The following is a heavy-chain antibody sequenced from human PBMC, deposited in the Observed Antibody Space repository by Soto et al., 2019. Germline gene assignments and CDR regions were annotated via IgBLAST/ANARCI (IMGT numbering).Heavy chain of an antibody. J-gene: IGHJ5*02. V-gene: IGHV4-34*01. D-gene: IGHD3-16*02. CDR3: AREQPRGRRLGELSPKKNWFDP. Sequence: SETLSLTCAVYGGSFSGYYWSWIRQPPGKGLERIGEINHSGSTNYNPSLKSRVTISVDTSKNQFSLKLSSVTAADTAVYYCAREQPRGRRLGELSPKKNWFDPWGQGTLVTVSS. CDR1: GGSFSGYY. CDR2: INHSGST.